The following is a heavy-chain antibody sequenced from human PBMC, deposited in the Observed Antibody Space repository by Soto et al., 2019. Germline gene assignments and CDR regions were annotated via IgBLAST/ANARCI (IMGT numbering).Heavy chain of an antibody. D-gene: IGHD3-3*01. CDR1: GYTFTSYG. CDR3: ARRHSITFFGVVMNWFDP. CDR2: ISAYNGNT. Sequence: ASVKVSCKASGYTFTSYGISWVRQAPGQGLEWMGWISAYNGNTNYAQKLQGRVTMTTDTSTSTAYMELRSLRSDDTAVYYCARRHSITFFGVVMNWFDPWGQGTLVTVSS. V-gene: IGHV1-18*01. J-gene: IGHJ5*02.